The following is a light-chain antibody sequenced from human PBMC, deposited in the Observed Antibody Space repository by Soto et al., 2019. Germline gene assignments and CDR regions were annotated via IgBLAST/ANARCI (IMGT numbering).Light chain of an antibody. V-gene: IGLV7-46*01. CDR1: TGAVATGHY. Sequence: QAVVTQEPSLTVSPGGSVTLTCASSTGAVATGHYPYWFQQKPGQAPRTMIYDTNNRHSWTPGRFSGSLLGGKAALTISAALPEDDADYPCSLSDSGARVFGGGTKLTVL. CDR3: SLSDSGARV. J-gene: IGLJ2*01. CDR2: DTN.